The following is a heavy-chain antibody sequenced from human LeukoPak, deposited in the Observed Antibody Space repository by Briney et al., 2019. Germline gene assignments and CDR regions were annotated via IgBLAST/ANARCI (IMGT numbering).Heavy chain of an antibody. D-gene: IGHD3-22*01. CDR2: ISYDGSNK. J-gene: IGHJ3*02. CDR3: ARDSLMQWLFQGAFDI. CDR1: GFTFSSYA. V-gene: IGHV3-30-3*01. Sequence: PGGSLRLSCAASGFTFSSYAMHWVRQAPGKGLEWVAGISYDGSNKYYADSVKGRFTISRDNSKNTLYLQMNSLRAEATAVYYCARDSLMQWLFQGAFDIWGQGTMATVSS.